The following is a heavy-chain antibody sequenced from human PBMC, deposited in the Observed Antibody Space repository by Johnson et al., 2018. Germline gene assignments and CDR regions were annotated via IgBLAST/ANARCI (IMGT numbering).Heavy chain of an antibody. V-gene: IGHV3-30*03. J-gene: IGHJ1*01. D-gene: IGHD4-17*01. CDR3: ARSQSAYYGDYVGAEYFQH. CDR1: GFTFSSYG. CDR2: ISYDGSNK. Sequence: QVQLVQSGGGVVQPGRSLRLSCAASGFTFSSYGMHWVRQAPGKGLEWVAVISYDGSNKYYADSVKGRFTISRDNAKNSLHLQMNSLGAEDTAVYYCARSQSAYYGDYVGAEYFQHWGQGTLVTVSS.